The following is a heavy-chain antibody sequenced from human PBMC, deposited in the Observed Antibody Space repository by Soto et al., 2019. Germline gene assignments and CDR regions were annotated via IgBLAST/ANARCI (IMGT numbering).Heavy chain of an antibody. V-gene: IGHV4-31*03. Sequence: QVQLQESGPGLVKPSQPLSLTCSVSGGSINSGGYYWGWIRQHPGKGLEWIAYIYFTENTYYNPSLKSRVTISLDTSTNQLSLRLSSVTAADTAVYYCARGGSTVVTTLLAFDIWGQGTMVTVSS. CDR1: GGSINSGGYY. CDR3: ARGGSTVVTTLLAFDI. J-gene: IGHJ3*02. CDR2: IYFTENT. D-gene: IGHD4-4*01.